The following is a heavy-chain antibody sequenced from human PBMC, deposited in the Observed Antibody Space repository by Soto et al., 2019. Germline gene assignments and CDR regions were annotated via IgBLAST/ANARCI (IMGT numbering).Heavy chain of an antibody. CDR3: VRNHYSGFHYFDP. CDR2: INHRGTT. V-gene: IGHV4-34*01. Sequence: PSETLSLTCAVHGGSFSGFYWSWIRQPPGKGLEWIGEINHRGTTTYNPSLKSRATISVDTSKNNFSLNLSSVTDADTAMYYCVRNHYSGFHYFDPWGQGTLVTVSS. J-gene: IGHJ5*02. CDR1: GGSFSGFY. D-gene: IGHD2-15*01.